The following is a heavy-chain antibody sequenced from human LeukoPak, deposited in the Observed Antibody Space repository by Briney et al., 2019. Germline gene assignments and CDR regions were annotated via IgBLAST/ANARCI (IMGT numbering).Heavy chain of an antibody. D-gene: IGHD3-22*01. Sequence: SETLSLTCTVSGGSISSYYWSWIRQPPGKGLEWIGYIYYSGSTNYNPSLKSRVTISVDTSKNQFSLKLSSVTAADTAVYYCARNQDHYYDSSGLPPYYYYYYGMDVWGQGTTVTVSS. CDR2: IYYSGST. J-gene: IGHJ6*02. CDR3: ARNQDHYYDSSGLPPYYYYYYGMDV. CDR1: GGSISSYY. V-gene: IGHV4-59*08.